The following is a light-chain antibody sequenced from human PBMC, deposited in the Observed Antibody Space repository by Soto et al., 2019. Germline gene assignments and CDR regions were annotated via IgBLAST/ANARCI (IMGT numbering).Light chain of an antibody. CDR3: QQSSSTPRT. V-gene: IGKV1-39*01. CDR1: QSISSY. J-gene: IGKJ1*01. CDR2: AAS. Sequence: DLQMTQSPSSLSASVGDRVTITCRASQSISSYLNWYQQKPGKAPKLLIYAASSLQSGVPSRFSGSGSGTDFTLTISSLQPEDFATYYCQQSSSTPRTFGQGTKVEIK.